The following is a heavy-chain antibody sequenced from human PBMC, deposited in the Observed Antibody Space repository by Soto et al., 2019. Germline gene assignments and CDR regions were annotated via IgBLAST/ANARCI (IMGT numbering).Heavy chain of an antibody. CDR3: ARVTVVPSANPYYYGMYV. J-gene: IGHJ6*04. D-gene: IGHD2-2*01. Sequence: QVQLVQSGAEVKKPGSSVKVSCKASGGTFSSYAISWVRQAPGQGLEWMGGIIPIFGTANYAQKFHGRVTITADESTSTAYIELSSLRSEDTAVYYWARVTVVPSANPYYYGMYVWGKGKTVTVS. CDR2: IIPIFGTA. V-gene: IGHV1-69*01. CDR1: GGTFSSYA.